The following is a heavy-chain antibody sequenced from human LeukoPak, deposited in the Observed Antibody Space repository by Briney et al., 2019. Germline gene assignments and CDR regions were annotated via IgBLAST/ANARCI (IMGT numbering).Heavy chain of an antibody. CDR3: ARDRIYHYFDY. CDR2: IWYDGSNK. J-gene: IGHJ4*02. V-gene: IGHV3-33*01. D-gene: IGHD5/OR15-5a*01. CDR1: GFTFSSYG. Sequence: GRSLRPSCAASGFTFSSYGMHWVRQAPGKGLEWVAVIWYDGSNKYYADSVKGRFTISRDNSKNTLYLQMSSLRAEDTAVYYCARDRIYHYFDYWGQGTLVTVSS.